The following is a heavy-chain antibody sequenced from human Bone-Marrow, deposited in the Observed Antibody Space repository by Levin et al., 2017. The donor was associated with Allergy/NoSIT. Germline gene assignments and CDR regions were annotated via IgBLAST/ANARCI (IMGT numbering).Heavy chain of an antibody. J-gene: IGHJ4*02. V-gene: IGHV3-23*01. Sequence: GESLKISCVTSGFPFDTYAMSWVRQAPGKGLEWVSTISGTGDGTYYADSVKGRFTISRDNSMNTLYVQMNSLRSDDTAVYYCAKHLHYSGLPRSYLDYWGQGTLVTVSS. CDR2: ISGTGDGT. CDR1: GFPFDTYA. CDR3: AKHLHYSGLPRSYLDY. D-gene: IGHD5-12*01.